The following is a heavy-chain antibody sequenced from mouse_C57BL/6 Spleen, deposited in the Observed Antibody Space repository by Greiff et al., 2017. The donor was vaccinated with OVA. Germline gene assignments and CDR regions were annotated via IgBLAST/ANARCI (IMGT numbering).Heavy chain of an antibody. D-gene: IGHD1-1*01. V-gene: IGHV2-2*01. Sequence: VQLVESGPGLVQPSQSLSITCTVSGFSLTSYGVHWVRQSPGKGLEWLGVIWSGGSTDYNAAFISRLSISKDNSKSQVFFKMNSLQADDTDIYDCAGLTTVVATDYAMDYWGQGTSVTVSS. J-gene: IGHJ4*01. CDR2: IWSGGST. CDR3: AGLTTVVATDYAMDY. CDR1: GFSLTSYG.